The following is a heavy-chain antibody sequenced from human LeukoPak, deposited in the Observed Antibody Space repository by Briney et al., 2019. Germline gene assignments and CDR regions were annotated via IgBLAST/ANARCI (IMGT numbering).Heavy chain of an antibody. Sequence: TGGSLTLSCAASGFTFSGSAIHWVRQSSGKGLEWVGQIDKKDKGYATATAYAASVKCRFTISRDDSINTAYLQMKSLKTEDTALYYCTRDSGTYNWFDPWGQGTLVTVSS. CDR2: IDKKDKGYATAT. J-gene: IGHJ5*02. D-gene: IGHD1-26*01. V-gene: IGHV3-73*01. CDR3: TRDSGTYNWFDP. CDR1: GFTFSGSA.